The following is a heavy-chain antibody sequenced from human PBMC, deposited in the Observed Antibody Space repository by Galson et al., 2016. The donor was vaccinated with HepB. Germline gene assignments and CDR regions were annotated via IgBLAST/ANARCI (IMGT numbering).Heavy chain of an antibody. CDR1: GYTFTTYG. J-gene: IGHJ6*02. Sequence: SVKVSCKASGYTFTTYGISWVRQAPGQGLEWMGWICAYNGNTNYAQKLQGRLTMTTDTSTSTAYMELRSLRSDDTAVYYCARDPRKIRYQLLEIYYYYYAMDVWGQGTTVTVSS. D-gene: IGHD2-2*01. CDR2: ICAYNGNT. CDR3: ARDPRKIRYQLLEIYYYYYAMDV. V-gene: IGHV1-18*01.